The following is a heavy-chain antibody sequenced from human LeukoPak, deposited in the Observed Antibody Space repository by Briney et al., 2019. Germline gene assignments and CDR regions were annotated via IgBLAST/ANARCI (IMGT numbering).Heavy chain of an antibody. CDR3: ASSSWSSEYFHY. CDR1: GFSVTSNY. D-gene: IGHD6-13*01. CDR2: FYSGGST. J-gene: IGHJ1*01. Sequence: GGSLRLSCAAAGFSVTSNYMSWVRQAPGKGLEWDSVFYSGGSTYYANSVKGRFTISRDDSKNTLYLQLNSLRAEDTAVYFCASSSWSSEYFHYWGQGTLVTVSS. V-gene: IGHV3-53*01.